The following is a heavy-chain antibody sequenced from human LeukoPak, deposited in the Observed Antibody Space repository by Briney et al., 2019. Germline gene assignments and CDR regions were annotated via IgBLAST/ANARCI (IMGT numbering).Heavy chain of an antibody. Sequence: GGSLRLSCAASGFTFDDYGMSWVRQAPGKGLEWVSGINWNGGSTGYADSVKGRFTISRDNAKNSLYLQMYSLRAEDTALYYCARALIGITFGGVIVTPLDYWGQGTLVTVSS. J-gene: IGHJ4*02. CDR3: ARALIGITFGGVIVTPLDY. V-gene: IGHV3-20*04. D-gene: IGHD3-16*02. CDR1: GFTFDDYG. CDR2: INWNGGST.